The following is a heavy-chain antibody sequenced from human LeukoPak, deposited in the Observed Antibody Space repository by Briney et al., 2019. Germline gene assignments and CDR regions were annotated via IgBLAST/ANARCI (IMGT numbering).Heavy chain of an antibody. V-gene: IGHV3-7*03. CDR1: GFTFSSYW. D-gene: IGHD2-15*01. CDR2: IKQDGSEK. J-gene: IGHJ6*02. CDR3: ARVTGGRYCSGGSCDYYYYGMDV. Sequence: PGGSLRLSCAASGFTFSSYWMSWVRQAPGKGLEWVANIKQDGSEKNYVDSVKGRFTISRDNAKNSLYLQMNRLRAEDTAVYYCARVTGGRYCSGGSCDYYYYGMDVWGQGTTVTVSS.